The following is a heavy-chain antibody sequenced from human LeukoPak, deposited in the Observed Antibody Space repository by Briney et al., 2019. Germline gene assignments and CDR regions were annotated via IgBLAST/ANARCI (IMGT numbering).Heavy chain of an antibody. CDR3: ARLNNHYYHAWFGP. D-gene: IGHD1-14*01. CDR2: IIPIFGTA. CDR1: GGTFSSYA. J-gene: IGHJ5*02. V-gene: IGHV1-69*05. Sequence: ASVKVSCKASGGTFSSYAISWVRQAPGQGLEWMGGIIPIFGTANYAQKFQGRVTITTDESTSTAYMELSSLRSEDTAVYYCARLNNHYYHAWFGPWGQGTLVTVSS.